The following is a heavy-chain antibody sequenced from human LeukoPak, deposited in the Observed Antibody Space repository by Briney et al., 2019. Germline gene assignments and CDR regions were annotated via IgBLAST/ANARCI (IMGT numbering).Heavy chain of an antibody. CDR1: GGTFSSYA. CDR3: AREACREMRLMWPSLGGQDCRYEY. J-gene: IGHJ4*02. Sequence: ASVKVSCKASGGTFSSYAINWVRQAPGQGLEWLGRINPSLGIANYPQKFQGRVTITADESAATAYMELSGLRSDDTAVYYCAREACREMRLMWPSLGGQDCRYEYWGQGTRVTVSS. V-gene: IGHV1-69*04. D-gene: IGHD5-24*01. CDR2: INPSLGIA.